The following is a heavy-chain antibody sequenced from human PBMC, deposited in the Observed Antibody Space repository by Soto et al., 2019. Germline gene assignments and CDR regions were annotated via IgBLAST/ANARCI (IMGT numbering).Heavy chain of an antibody. J-gene: IGHJ4*02. Sequence: GGSLRLSCAASGFTFSSYSMNWVRQAPGKGLEWVSSISSSSSYIYYADSVKGRFTISRDNAKNSLYLQMNSLRAEDTAVYYCARFKDYYDSSGYYPYYFDYWGQGTLVTVSS. V-gene: IGHV3-21*01. CDR2: ISSSSSYI. CDR1: GFTFSSYS. D-gene: IGHD3-22*01. CDR3: ARFKDYYDSSGYYPYYFDY.